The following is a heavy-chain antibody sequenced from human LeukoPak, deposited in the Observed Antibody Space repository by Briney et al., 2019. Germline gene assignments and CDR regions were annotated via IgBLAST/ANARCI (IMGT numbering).Heavy chain of an antibody. CDR2: INHSGYT. J-gene: IGHJ4*02. V-gene: IGHV4-34*01. CDR1: GVSFNDYY. Sequence: PSETLSLTCAVSGVSFNDYYWSWVRETPGKGLEWIGEINHSGYTNDSPSLKSRVTLSIDTSRKQFSLNLRSVTVADTGIYYCTRMTAGHDYWGQGTLVTVSS. CDR3: TRMTAGHDY. D-gene: IGHD2-21*02.